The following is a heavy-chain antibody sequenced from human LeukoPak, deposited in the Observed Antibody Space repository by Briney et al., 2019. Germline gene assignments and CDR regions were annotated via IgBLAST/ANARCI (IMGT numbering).Heavy chain of an antibody. Sequence: QTGGSLRLSCTVSGFTVSSNSMNWVRQAPGKGLEWVSAISGSGGSTYYADSVKGRFTISRDNSKNTLYLQMHSLRAEDTAVYYCAGRGSGSYFDYWGQGTLVTVSS. V-gene: IGHV3-23*01. CDR3: AGRGSGSYFDY. D-gene: IGHD3-10*01. CDR2: ISGSGGST. J-gene: IGHJ4*02. CDR1: GFTVSSNS.